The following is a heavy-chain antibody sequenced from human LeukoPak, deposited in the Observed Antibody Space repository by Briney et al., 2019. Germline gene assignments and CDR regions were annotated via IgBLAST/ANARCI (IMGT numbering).Heavy chain of an antibody. CDR2: IYIGGTI. D-gene: IGHD6-13*01. Sequence: GGSLRLSCAASGFTVSSNHMSWVRQAPGQGLEWVSVIYIGGTIYYADSVKGRFTISRDNSQNTVYLEMNSLRAEDTAVYYCARDVRAAAAKRIDYWGQGTLVTVSS. CDR1: GFTVSSNH. V-gene: IGHV3-66*01. CDR3: ARDVRAAAAKRIDY. J-gene: IGHJ4*02.